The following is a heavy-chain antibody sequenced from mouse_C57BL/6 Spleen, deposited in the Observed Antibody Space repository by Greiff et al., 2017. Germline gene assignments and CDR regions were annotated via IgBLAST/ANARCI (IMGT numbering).Heavy chain of an antibody. V-gene: IGHV1-20*01. D-gene: IGHD1-1*01. J-gene: IGHJ4*01. CDR3: ARYDYGSLRDYAMDY. CDR2: INPYNGDT. CDR1: GYSFTGYF. Sequence: VQLQQSGPELVKPGDSVKISCKASGYSFTGYFMNWVMQSHGKSLEWIGRINPYNGDTFYNQKFKGKDTLTVDKSSSTAHMELRSLTSEDSAVYYCARYDYGSLRDYAMDYWGQGTSVTVSS.